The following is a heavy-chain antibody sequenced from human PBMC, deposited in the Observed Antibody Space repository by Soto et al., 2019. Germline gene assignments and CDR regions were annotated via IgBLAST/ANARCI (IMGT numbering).Heavy chain of an antibody. CDR3: ARHIVVSDYYYYYYMDV. J-gene: IGHJ6*03. V-gene: IGHV5-51*01. Sequence: GESLKISCKGSGYSFTSYWIGWVRQMPGKGLEWMGIIYPGDSDTRYSPSFQGQVTISADKSISTAHLQWSSLKASDTAMYYCARHIVVSDYYYYYYMDVWGKGTTVTVSS. CDR2: IYPGDSDT. D-gene: IGHD2-2*01. CDR1: GYSFTSYW.